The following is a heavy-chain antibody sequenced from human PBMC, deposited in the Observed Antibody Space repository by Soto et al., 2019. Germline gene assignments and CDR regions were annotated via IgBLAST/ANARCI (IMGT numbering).Heavy chain of an antibody. CDR1: GFIFSTYG. J-gene: IGHJ3*01. CDR3: GAITYYDYVWGSYRYWGDAFDR. CDR2: ISFDGINK. Sequence: QVQLVESGGGVVQPGRSLRLSCAASGFIFSTYGMHWVRQAPGKGLEWVAVISFDGINKYSSDSVKGRFSISRDNSKNTLYLQMNSLRADDTAVYYCGAITYYDYVWGSYRYWGDAFDRWRQGTMVSVSS. V-gene: IGHV3-30*03. D-gene: IGHD3-16*02.